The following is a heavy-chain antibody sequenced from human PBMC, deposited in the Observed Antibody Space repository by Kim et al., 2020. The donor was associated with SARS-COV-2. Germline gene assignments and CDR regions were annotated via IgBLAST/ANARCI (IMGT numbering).Heavy chain of an antibody. Sequence: GGSLRLSCAASGFTFSSCSMSWFRQAPGKWLEWVSTISISGGSTYYADSVKGRFTISRDNSKNTLYLQMNSLRDEDTAVYYCAKRVEWYFDLWGRGTLVTVSS. CDR1: GFTFSSCS. J-gene: IGHJ2*01. D-gene: IGHD2-15*01. CDR2: ISISGGST. V-gene: IGHV3-23*01. CDR3: AKRVEWYFDL.